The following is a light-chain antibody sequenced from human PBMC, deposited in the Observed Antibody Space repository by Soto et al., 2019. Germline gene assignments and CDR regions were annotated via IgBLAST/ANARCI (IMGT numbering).Light chain of an antibody. J-gene: IGKJ4*01. Sequence: DIQMTQSPSTLSASVGDRVTITCRASQSISSSLAWYQQKAGKAPELLIYDASNLERGVPASFSGSGSGTEFTLTISSLQPDDFATYYCQQYKSFSLSFGGGTKVE. CDR3: QQYKSFSLS. CDR2: DAS. CDR1: QSISSS. V-gene: IGKV1-5*01.